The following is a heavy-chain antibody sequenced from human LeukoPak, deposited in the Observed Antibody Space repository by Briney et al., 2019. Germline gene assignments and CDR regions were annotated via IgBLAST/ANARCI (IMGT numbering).Heavy chain of an antibody. J-gene: IGHJ4*02. Sequence: GGSLRLSCAASGFTYSTSGIHWVRQDPGKGLEWVAFIRFDGSNEYYADSVKGRFTTSRDNSKNTLDLQMNSLRTEDTAVYYCAKPLSGSGCIDYWGQGTLVTVSS. CDR1: GFTYSTSG. CDR3: AKPLSGSGCIDY. V-gene: IGHV3-30*02. CDR2: IRFDGSNE. D-gene: IGHD6-19*01.